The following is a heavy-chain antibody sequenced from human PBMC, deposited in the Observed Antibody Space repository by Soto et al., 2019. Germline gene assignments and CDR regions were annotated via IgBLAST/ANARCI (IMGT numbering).Heavy chain of an antibody. CDR2: IYHTGNA. Sequence: SETLSLTCSVSGDSISNSRFYWAWIRQPPGEGLEWIGSIYHTGNAYYNPSLKSRVTISVDTSKNQFSLRLSSVTAADTAVYYCASRGTTTYCSGGNCYARGFDYWGQGTLVTVSS. J-gene: IGHJ4*02. V-gene: IGHV4-39*07. CDR1: GDSISNSRFY. D-gene: IGHD2-15*01. CDR3: ASRGTTTYCSGGNCYARGFDY.